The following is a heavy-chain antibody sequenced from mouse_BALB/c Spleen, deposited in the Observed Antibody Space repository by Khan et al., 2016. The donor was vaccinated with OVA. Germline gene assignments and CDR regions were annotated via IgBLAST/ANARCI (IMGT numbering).Heavy chain of an antibody. V-gene: IGHV5-9-3*01. CDR2: ISSGGDYT. D-gene: IGHD1-1*01. J-gene: IGHJ1*01. CDR1: GFTFSSYA. Sequence: EVELVESGGGLVKPGGSLKLSCAASGFTFSSYAMSWVRQTPEKRLDWVATISSGGDYTYYPDSVKGRFTISGDNAKNTLYLQMSSLRSEDTAMYYCARPPITTVVATSYWFFDVWGAGTTVTVSS. CDR3: ARPPITTVVATSYWFFDV.